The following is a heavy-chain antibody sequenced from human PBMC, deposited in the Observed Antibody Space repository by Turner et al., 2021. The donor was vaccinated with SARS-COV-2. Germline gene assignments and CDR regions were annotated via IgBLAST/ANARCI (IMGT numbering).Heavy chain of an antibody. D-gene: IGHD2-8*02. CDR2: SNNSCEST. CDR3: ARTGGGFDY. J-gene: IGHJ4*02. CDR1: GYTFTSYY. V-gene: IGHV1-46*01. Sequence: QVQLVPSGAEATKPGAAGEVSCKASGYTFTSYYLHRVRQAPGQGLEWMGISNNSCESTSYAQKFQGRVTMNRDTSTRTVYMELSSLRSEDSAVYYCARTGGGFDYWGQGTLVTVSS.